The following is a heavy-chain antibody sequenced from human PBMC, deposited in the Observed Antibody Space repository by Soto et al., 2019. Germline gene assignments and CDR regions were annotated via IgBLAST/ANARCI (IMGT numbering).Heavy chain of an antibody. CDR1: DGYIRSGGYY. Sequence: SSETLSLTCTVSDGYIRSGGYYWSWIRQHPGKGLEWIGYIYYSGSTYYNPSLKSRVTISVDTSKNQFSLKLSSVTAADTAVYYCARETTVTTRGYYYYYYMGVWGKGTTVTVSS. D-gene: IGHD4-17*01. CDR3: ARETTVTTRGYYYYYYMGV. J-gene: IGHJ6*03. CDR2: IYYSGST. V-gene: IGHV4-31*03.